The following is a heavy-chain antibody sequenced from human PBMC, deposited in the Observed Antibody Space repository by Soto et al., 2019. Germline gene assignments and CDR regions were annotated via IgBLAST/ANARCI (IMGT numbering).Heavy chain of an antibody. CDR3: ASGLQLWLRRINNGYSG. D-gene: IGHD5-12*01. J-gene: IGHJ4*02. V-gene: IGHV1-69*12. CDR1: GGTFSTYA. Sequence: QVQLVQSGAEVKKPESSVKVSCKAPGGTFSTYAISWVRQAPGQGLEWMGGIIPMFGTANYAQRFQDRVTITADESTNTVYMELSSLRSEDTAVYFCASGLQLWLRRINNGYSGWGQGTLVPVSS. CDR2: IIPMFGTA.